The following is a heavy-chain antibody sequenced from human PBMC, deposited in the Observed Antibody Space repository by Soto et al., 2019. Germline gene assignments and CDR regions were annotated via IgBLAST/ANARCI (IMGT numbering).Heavy chain of an antibody. J-gene: IGHJ4*02. V-gene: IGHV4-38-2*01. D-gene: IGHD1-26*01. Sequence: LSLTCAVSGYSINSGYWGWVRQSPGKGLEWIGSMYHSGSTYYSPSLKSRVTISMDTSRNRFSLTLNSVTAADTAVYYCARLGAMAPEYNFDSWGQGTLVTVSS. CDR2: MYHSGST. CDR1: GYSINSGY. CDR3: ARLGAMAPEYNFDS.